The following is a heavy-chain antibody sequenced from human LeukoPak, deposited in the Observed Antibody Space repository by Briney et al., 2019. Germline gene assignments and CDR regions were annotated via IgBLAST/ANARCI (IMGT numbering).Heavy chain of an antibody. CDR2: IYTSGST. CDR3: ARVLDTPNSYYFDL. J-gene: IGHJ4*02. CDR1: GGSISSYY. Sequence: TSETLSLTCTVSGGSISSYYWSWIRQPAGKGLEWIGRIYTSGSTNYNPSLKSRVTMSVDTSKNQFSLKLSSVTAADTAVYYCARVLDTPNSYYFDLWGQGTLVTVSS. D-gene: IGHD5-18*01. V-gene: IGHV4-4*07.